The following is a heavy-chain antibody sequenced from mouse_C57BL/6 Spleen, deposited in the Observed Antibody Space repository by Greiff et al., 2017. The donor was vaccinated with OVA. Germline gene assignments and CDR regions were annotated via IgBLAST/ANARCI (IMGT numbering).Heavy chain of an antibody. CDR2: ISYDGSN. CDR1: GYSITSGYY. J-gene: IGHJ4*01. Sequence: ESGPGLVKPSQSLSLTCSVTGYSITSGYYWNWIRQFPGNKLEWMGYISYDGSNNYNPSLKNRISITRDTSKNQFFLKLNSVTTEDTATYYCARGGSGLYYYAMDYWGQGTSVTVSS. D-gene: IGHD3-2*02. CDR3: ARGGSGLYYYAMDY. V-gene: IGHV3-6*01.